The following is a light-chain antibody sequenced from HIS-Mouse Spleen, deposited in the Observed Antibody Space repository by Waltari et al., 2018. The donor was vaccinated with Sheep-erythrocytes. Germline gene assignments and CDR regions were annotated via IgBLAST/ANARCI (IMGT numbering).Light chain of an antibody. J-gene: IGKJ4*01. CDR2: AAS. CDR1: QSISSY. Sequence: DIQITQSPSSLSASVGDRVTITCRASQSISSYLNWYQQKPGKAPKLLIYAASSLQSGVPSRFSGGGSGTDFTLTIISLQPEDFATYYCQQSYSTPPLTFGGGTKVEIK. CDR3: QQSYSTPPLT. V-gene: IGKV1-39*01.